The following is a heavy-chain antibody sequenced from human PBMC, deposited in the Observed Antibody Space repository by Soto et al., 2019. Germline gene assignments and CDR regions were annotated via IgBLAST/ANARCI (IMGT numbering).Heavy chain of an antibody. CDR1: GGSIISYY. D-gene: IGHD6-13*01. V-gene: IGHV4-59*08. CDR3: ASVPGGSSWANWFDP. Sequence: SETLSLTCTVSGGSIISYYWNWILQPPWKGLEWIGYIYYTGGTNYNPSLKSRVTISVDTSKNQFSLKLSSVTAADTAVYYCASVPGGSSWANWFDPWGQGTLVTVSS. J-gene: IGHJ5*02. CDR2: IYYTGGT.